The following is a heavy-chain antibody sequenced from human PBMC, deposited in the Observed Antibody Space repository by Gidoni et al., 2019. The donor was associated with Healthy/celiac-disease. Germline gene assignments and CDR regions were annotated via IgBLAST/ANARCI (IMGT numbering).Heavy chain of an antibody. Sequence: QVQLVESGGGVVQPGRSLRLSCAASGFPFSSYGMHWVRQAPGKGLEWVAVIWYDGSNKYYADSVKGRFTISRDNSKNTLYLQMNSLRAEDTAVYYCARDMVVAATLHYYYYGMDVWGQGTTVTVSS. CDR3: ARDMVVAATLHYYYYGMDV. D-gene: IGHD2-15*01. CDR1: GFPFSSYG. CDR2: IWYDGSNK. V-gene: IGHV3-33*01. J-gene: IGHJ6*02.